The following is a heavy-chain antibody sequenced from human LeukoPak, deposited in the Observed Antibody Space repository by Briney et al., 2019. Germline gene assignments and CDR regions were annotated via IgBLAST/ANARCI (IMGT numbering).Heavy chain of an antibody. CDR3: ARVRSAAENNWFDP. D-gene: IGHD2-2*01. CDR2: IYTSGST. CDR1: GGSISSYY. Sequence: SETLSLTCTVSGGSISSYYWSWIRQPAGKGLEWIGRIYTSGSTNYNPSLKSRVTMSVDTSKNQFSLKLSSVTAADTAVYYCARVRSAAENNWFDPWGQGTLVTVSS. V-gene: IGHV4-4*07. J-gene: IGHJ5*02.